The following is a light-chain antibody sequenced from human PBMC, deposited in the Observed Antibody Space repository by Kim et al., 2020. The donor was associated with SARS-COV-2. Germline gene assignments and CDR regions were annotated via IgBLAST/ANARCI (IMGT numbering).Light chain of an antibody. CDR3: MSYVRGSRYV. CDR1: SSDVGGYNY. CDR2: DVS. Sequence: QSALTQPASVSGSPGQSITVSCTGTSSDVGGYNYVSWYQQHPGKAPKLLIYDVSYRPSGVSNRFSGSKSGNTASLTISGLQAEDEADYYCMSYVRGSRYVFGSGSKVTVL. J-gene: IGLJ1*01. V-gene: IGLV2-14*03.